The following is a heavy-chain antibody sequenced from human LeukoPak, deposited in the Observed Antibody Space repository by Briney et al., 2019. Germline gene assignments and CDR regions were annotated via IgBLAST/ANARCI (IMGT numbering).Heavy chain of an antibody. Sequence: ASVKVSCKAFGYTFTSYYVHWVRQAPGQGLEWMGIINPSGGTTTYAQKFQGRVTMTRDTSTSTVYMELSSLRSEDTAVYYCAGDMVRYSSGWYLAYWGQGTLVTVSS. D-gene: IGHD6-19*01. CDR1: GYTFTSYY. CDR2: INPSGGTT. V-gene: IGHV1-46*01. J-gene: IGHJ4*02. CDR3: AGDMVRYSSGWYLAY.